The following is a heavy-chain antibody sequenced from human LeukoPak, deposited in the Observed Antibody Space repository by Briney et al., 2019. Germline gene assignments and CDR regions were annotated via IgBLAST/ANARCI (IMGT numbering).Heavy chain of an antibody. CDR1: GFTFSSYS. CDR3: AKDGGYSSGWPLIDY. CDR2: ISSSSSYI. J-gene: IGHJ4*02. V-gene: IGHV3-21*01. Sequence: AGGSLRLSCAASGFTFSSYSMNWVRQAPGKGLEWVSSISSSSSYIYYADSVKGRFTISRDNAKNSLYLQMNSLRAEDTAVYYCAKDGGYSSGWPLIDYWGQGTLVTVSS. D-gene: IGHD6-19*01.